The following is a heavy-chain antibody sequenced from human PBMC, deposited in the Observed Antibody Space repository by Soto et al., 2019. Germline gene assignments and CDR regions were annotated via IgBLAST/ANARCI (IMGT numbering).Heavy chain of an antibody. V-gene: IGHV3-23*01. J-gene: IGHJ4*02. CDR2: ISASGGST. Sequence: EVQLLESGGHLVQPGGSLRLSCAASGFTFSNFAMSWVRQAPGKGLEWVSGISASGGSTNYADSVRGRFTISRDNSENTLFLEMNSLRGEDTAVYYCAKALVVVAPASKFDGWSQGTLVTVSS. CDR3: AKALVVVAPASKFDG. D-gene: IGHD2-15*01. CDR1: GFTFSNFA.